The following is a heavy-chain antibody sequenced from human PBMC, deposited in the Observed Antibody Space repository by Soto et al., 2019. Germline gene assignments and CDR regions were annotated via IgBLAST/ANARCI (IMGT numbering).Heavy chain of an antibody. CDR3: ARHNYGSGSTYFDY. J-gene: IGHJ4*02. Sequence: QVQLQESGPGLVKPSETLSLTCTVSGGSISSYYWSWIRQPQGKGLEWIGYIYYSGSTNYNPSLKRRVTISVDTSKNQFSLKLNSMTAAYTAVYYCARHNYGSGSTYFDYWGQGTLVTVSS. CDR2: IYYSGST. V-gene: IGHV4-59*08. D-gene: IGHD3-10*01. CDR1: GGSISSYY.